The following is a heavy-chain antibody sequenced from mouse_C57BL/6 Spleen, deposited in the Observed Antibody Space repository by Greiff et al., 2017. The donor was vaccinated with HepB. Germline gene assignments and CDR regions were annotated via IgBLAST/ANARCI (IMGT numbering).Heavy chain of an antibody. J-gene: IGHJ2*01. V-gene: IGHV8-12*01. D-gene: IGHD1-1*01. Sequence: QVTLKVSGPGILQSSPTLSLTCSFSGFSLSTSGMGVSWIRQPPGKGLEWLVHLYWDDDKRYNPFLKSRRTMSKDTSSNQVVLKITSVDTADTAAYYCARTSYCSSVFDYWGQGTTLTVSS. CDR1: GFSLSTSGMG. CDR3: ARTSYCSSVFDY. CDR2: LYWDDDK.